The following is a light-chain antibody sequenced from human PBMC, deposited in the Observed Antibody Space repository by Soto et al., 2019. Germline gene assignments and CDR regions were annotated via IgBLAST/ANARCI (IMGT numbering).Light chain of an antibody. V-gene: IGKV3-20*01. CDR2: GAS. Sequence: EIVLTQSPGTLSLSPGERATLSCRASQIVSSSFLSWYQQNPGQAPRLLIYGASSRATGIPDRFSGSGSGTDFTLTICRLEPEDFAVYYCQQYGSSPTWTFGQGTKVDIK. CDR3: QQYGSSPTWT. CDR1: QIVSSSF. J-gene: IGKJ1*01.